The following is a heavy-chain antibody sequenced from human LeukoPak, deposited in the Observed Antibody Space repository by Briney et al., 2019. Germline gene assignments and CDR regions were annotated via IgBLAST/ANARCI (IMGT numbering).Heavy chain of an antibody. V-gene: IGHV3-21*01. CDR1: GFTFSSYS. CDR3: ARDGGGTYYDFWSGYPTFDY. J-gene: IGHJ4*02. D-gene: IGHD3-3*01. CDR2: ISSNSSYI. Sequence: GGSLRLSCAASGFTFSSYSMNWVRQAPGKGLEWVSSISSNSSYIYYADSVKGRFTISRDNAKNSLYLQMNSLRAEDTAVYYCARDGGGTYYDFWSGYPTFDYWGQGTLVTVSS.